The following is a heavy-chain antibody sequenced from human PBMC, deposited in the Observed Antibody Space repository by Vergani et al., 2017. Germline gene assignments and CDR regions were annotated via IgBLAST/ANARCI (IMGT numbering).Heavy chain of an antibody. V-gene: IGHV3-48*01. CDR2: ISSSSSTI. CDR1: GFTFSSYS. J-gene: IGHJ4*01. D-gene: IGHD3-10*01. Sequence: EVQLVESGGGLVQPGGSLRLSCAASGFTFSSYSMNWVRQAPGKGLEWVSYISSSSSTIYYADSVNGRFTISRDNAKNSLYLQMNSLRAEDSAVYYCAYVSGSYYGDYWGQGTLVTVSS. CDR3: AYVSGSYYGDY.